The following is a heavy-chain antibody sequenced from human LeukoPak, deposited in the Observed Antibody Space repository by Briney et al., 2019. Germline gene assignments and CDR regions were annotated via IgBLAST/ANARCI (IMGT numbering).Heavy chain of an antibody. J-gene: IGHJ6*02. CDR2: IYYSGST. CDR3: ARLSYYGMDV. Sequence: SETLSLTCTVSGGSISSSSYYWGWIRQPPGKGLEWIGSIYYSGSTYYSPSLKSRVTISVDTSKNQFSLKLSSVTAADTAVYYCARLSYYGMDVWGQGTTVTVSS. V-gene: IGHV4-39*01. CDR1: GGSISSSSYY.